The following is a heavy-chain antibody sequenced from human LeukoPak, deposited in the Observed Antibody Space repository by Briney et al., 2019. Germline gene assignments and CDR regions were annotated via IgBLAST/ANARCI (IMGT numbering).Heavy chain of an antibody. CDR2: ISSSSSTI. V-gene: IGHV3-48*02. Sequence: PGGSLRLSCAASGFTFSSYSMSWVRQTPGKGLEWVSYISSSSSTIYYADSVKGRFTISRDNAKNSLYLQMNSLRDEDTAVYYCARGTGLGVVIPSYYGMDVWGQGTTVTVSS. J-gene: IGHJ6*02. CDR3: ARGTGLGVVIPSYYGMDV. CDR1: GFTFSSYS. D-gene: IGHD3-3*01.